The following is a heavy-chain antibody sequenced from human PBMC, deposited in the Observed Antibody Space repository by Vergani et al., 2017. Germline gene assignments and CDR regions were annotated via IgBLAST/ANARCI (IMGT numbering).Heavy chain of an antibody. CDR1: GFTFSDSW. CDR3: AKDLGGCNSISCSYYMDV. Sequence: EVQLVESGGHLVQPGGSLTLSCAASGFTFSDSWMTWVRQTPGKGLEWLACIKQDGSQRYYADSVKGRFTISRDNSQNTVNLQMNSLRVDDTAVYYCAKDLGGCNSISCSYYMDVWGKGTTVTV. CDR2: IKQDGSQR. D-gene: IGHD2/OR15-2a*01. J-gene: IGHJ6*03. V-gene: IGHV3-7*01.